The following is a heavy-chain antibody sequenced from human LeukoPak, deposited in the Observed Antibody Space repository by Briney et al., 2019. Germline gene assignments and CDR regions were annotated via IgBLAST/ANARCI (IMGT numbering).Heavy chain of an antibody. J-gene: IGHJ6*02. D-gene: IGHD3-22*01. CDR3: ARAITMIVVVIPPYGMDV. Sequence: PGGSLRLSCAASGFTFSSYAMHWVRQAPGKGLEWVAVIPYDGSNKYYADSVKGRFTISRDNSKNTLYLQMNSLRAEDTAVYYCARAITMIVVVIPPYGMDVWGQGTTVTVSS. CDR1: GFTFSSYA. CDR2: IPYDGSNK. V-gene: IGHV3-30-3*01.